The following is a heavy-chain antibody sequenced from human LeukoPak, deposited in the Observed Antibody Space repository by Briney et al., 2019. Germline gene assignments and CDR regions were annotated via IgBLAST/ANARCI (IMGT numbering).Heavy chain of an antibody. CDR2: ISAYNGNT. CDR1: GYTFSSHG. CDR3: TRDTGYPNWFDP. D-gene: IGHD3-9*01. V-gene: IGHV1-18*01. Sequence: ASVKVSCKASGYTFSSHGISWVRQAPGQGLEWVGWISAYNGNTDYAQRFQGRVTVTTDTSTGTAYLHLRSLRSDDTAVYYCTRDTGYPNWFDPWGQGTLVTVSS. J-gene: IGHJ5*02.